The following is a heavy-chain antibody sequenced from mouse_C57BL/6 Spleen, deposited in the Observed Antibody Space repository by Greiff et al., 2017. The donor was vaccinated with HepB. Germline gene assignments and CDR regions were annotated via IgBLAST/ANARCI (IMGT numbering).Heavy chain of an antibody. Sequence: QVHVKQPGAELVRPGSSVKLSCKASGYTFTSYWMHWVKQRPIQGLEWIGNIDPSDSETHYNQKFKDKATLTVDKSSSTAYMQLSSLTSEDSAVYYCARIATTVVARGYFDVWGTGTTVTVSS. CDR2: IDPSDSET. CDR3: ARIATTVVARGYFDV. J-gene: IGHJ1*03. V-gene: IGHV1-52*01. D-gene: IGHD1-1*01. CDR1: GYTFTSYW.